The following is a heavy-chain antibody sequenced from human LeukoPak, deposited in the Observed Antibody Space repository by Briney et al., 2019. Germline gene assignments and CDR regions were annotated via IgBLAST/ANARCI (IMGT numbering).Heavy chain of an antibody. J-gene: IGHJ4*02. CDR3: AAKRLNCGGDCYLAY. CDR1: GGSFSGYY. Sequence: SQTLSLTCAVYGGSFSGYYWSWIRKPPGKGLEGIGEINYSGSTNYNPSLKSRATISVDTSKNQFSLKLSSVTAADTAVYYCAAKRLNCGGDCYLAYRGQGTLVTVSS. D-gene: IGHD2-21*02. V-gene: IGHV4-34*01. CDR2: INYSGST.